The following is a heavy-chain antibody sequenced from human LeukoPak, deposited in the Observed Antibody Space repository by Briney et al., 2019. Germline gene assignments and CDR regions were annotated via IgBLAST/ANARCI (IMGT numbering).Heavy chain of an antibody. Sequence: GGSLRLSCAASGFTFSSYAMHWVRQAPGKGLERVAVISYDGSNKYYADSVKGRFTISRDNSKNTLYLQMNSLRAEDTAVYYCARDYDFWSGYVDYWGQGTLVTVSS. V-gene: IGHV3-30*04. CDR2: ISYDGSNK. CDR3: ARDYDFWSGYVDY. D-gene: IGHD3-3*01. CDR1: GFTFSSYA. J-gene: IGHJ4*02.